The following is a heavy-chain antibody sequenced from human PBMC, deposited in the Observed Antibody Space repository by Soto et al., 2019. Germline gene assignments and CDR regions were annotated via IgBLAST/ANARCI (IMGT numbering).Heavy chain of an antibody. J-gene: IGHJ4*02. D-gene: IGHD2-15*01. CDR1: GYTFTSYY. V-gene: IGHV1-46*01. Sequence: ASVKVSCKASGYTFTSYYMHWVRQAPGQGLEWMGIINPSGGSTSYAQKFQGRVTMTRDTSTSTVYMELSSLRSDDTAVYYCARGYCSGGSCYLYYFDYWGQGTLVTVSS. CDR3: ARGYCSGGSCYLYYFDY. CDR2: INPSGGST.